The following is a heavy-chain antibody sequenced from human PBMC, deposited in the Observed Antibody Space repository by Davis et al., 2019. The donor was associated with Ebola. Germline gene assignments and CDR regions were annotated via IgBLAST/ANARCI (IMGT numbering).Heavy chain of an antibody. J-gene: IGHJ4*02. D-gene: IGHD4-17*01. CDR1: GGSISSYY. CDR3: ARADGDYVHFDY. Sequence: SETLSLTCTVSGGSISSYYWSWIRQPAGKGLEWIGRINTSGNTTYNPSLRSRVTISVDTSKTQFSLEVSSVTAADTAVYYCARADGDYVHFDYWGQGILVTVSS. CDR2: INTSGNT. V-gene: IGHV4-4*07.